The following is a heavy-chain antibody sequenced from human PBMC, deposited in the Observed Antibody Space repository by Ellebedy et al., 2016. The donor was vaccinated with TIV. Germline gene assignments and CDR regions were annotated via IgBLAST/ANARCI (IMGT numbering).Heavy chain of an antibody. D-gene: IGHD6-6*01. J-gene: IGHJ5*02. CDR3: ARDRYSSSSSRANWFDP. CDR2: IIPLFGTA. V-gene: IGHV1-69*06. CDR1: GGTFSSYA. Sequence: ASVKVSCKASGGTFSSYAISWVRQAPGQGLEWMGGIIPLFGTANYAQKFQGRVTITADKSTSTAYMELSSLRSDDTAVYYCARDRYSSSSSRANWFDPWGQGTLVTVSP.